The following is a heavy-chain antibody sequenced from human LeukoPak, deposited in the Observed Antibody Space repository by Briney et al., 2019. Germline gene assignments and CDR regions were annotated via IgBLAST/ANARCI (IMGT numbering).Heavy chain of an antibody. CDR3: AELGITMIGGV. V-gene: IGHV3-30*18. D-gene: IGHD3-10*02. Sequence: RGSLRLSCAASGFTFSSYGMHWVRQAPGKGLEWVAVISYDGSNKYYADSVKGRFTISRDNAKNSLYLQMNSLRAEDTAVYYCAELGITMIGGVWGKGTTVTISS. J-gene: IGHJ6*04. CDR2: ISYDGSNK. CDR1: GFTFSSYG.